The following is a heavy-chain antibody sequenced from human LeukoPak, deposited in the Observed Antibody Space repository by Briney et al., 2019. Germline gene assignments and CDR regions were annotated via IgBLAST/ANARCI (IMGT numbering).Heavy chain of an antibody. V-gene: IGHV5-51*01. CDR2: VYPGDSDT. CDR1: GSPFTSYW. J-gene: IGHJ4*02. CDR3: AIQWGSGGYDY. D-gene: IGHD1-26*01. Sequence: GESLKISCKGSGSPFTSYWIAWVRQMPGKGLEWMGIVYPGDSDTRYSPSFQGQVTISADKSISTAYLQWSSLKASDTAMYYCAIQWGSGGYDYWGQGTLVTVSS.